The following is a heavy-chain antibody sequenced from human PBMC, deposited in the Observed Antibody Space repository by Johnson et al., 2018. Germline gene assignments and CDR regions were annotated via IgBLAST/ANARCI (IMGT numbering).Heavy chain of an antibody. CDR1: GFTFDDYA. CDR2: IIWNSGSI. Sequence: LVASGGGLVQXGRSLRLPCAASGFTFDDYAMHWVRQAPGKGLAWLSGIIWNSGSIGYADSVKGRFTISRDNAKNSLYLQMNSLRAEDTALDYCARSGYSGSGYYMDVWGKETTGTVSS. CDR3: ARSGYSGSGYYMDV. J-gene: IGHJ6*03. D-gene: IGHD5-12*01. V-gene: IGHV3-9*01.